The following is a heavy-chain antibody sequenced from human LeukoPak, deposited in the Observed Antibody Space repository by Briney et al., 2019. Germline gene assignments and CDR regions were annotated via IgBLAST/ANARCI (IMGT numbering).Heavy chain of an antibody. CDR1: GFTFSGHW. CDR3: ARDGTAAAGPYDGFDP. CDR2: MNGDGSQI. Sequence: PGGSLRLSCAASGFTFSGHWMSWVRQAPAKGLEWVAHMNGDGSQIYYMDFVKGRFTISRDNAKNSLYLQMNGLRAEDTAVYYCARDGTAAAGPYDGFDPWGQGTLVTVSS. V-gene: IGHV3-7*01. D-gene: IGHD6-13*01. J-gene: IGHJ5*02.